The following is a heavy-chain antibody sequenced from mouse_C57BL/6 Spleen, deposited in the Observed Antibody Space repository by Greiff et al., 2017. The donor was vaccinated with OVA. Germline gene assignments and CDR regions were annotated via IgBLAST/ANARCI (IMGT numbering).Heavy chain of an antibody. CDR3: ARGGPRAWFAY. D-gene: IGHD3-3*01. CDR2: ISSGSSTI. Sequence: EVKVEESGGGLVKPGGSLKLSCAASGFTFSDYGMHWVRQAPEKGLEWVAYISSGSSTIYYADTVKGRFTISRDNAKNTLFLQMTSLRSEDTAMYYCARGGPRAWFAYWGQGTLVTVSA. J-gene: IGHJ3*01. V-gene: IGHV5-17*01. CDR1: GFTFSDYG.